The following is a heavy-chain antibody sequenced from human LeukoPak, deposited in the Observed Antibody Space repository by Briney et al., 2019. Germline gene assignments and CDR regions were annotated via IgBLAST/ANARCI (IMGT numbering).Heavy chain of an antibody. CDR3: ARDERVMGSRLKKTLAGDY. V-gene: IGHV3-7*01. CDR2: IKQDGSEK. D-gene: IGHD1-26*01. J-gene: IGHJ4*02. Sequence: GGSLRLSCAASGFTFSSYWMSWVRQAPGKGLEWVANIKQDGSEKYYVDSVKGRFTISRDNAKNSLYLQMNSLRAEDTAVYYCARDERVMGSRLKKTLAGDYWGQGTLVTVSS. CDR1: GFTFSSYW.